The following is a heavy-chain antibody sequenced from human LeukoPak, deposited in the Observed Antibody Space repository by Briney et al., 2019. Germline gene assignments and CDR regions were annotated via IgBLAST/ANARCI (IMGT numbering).Heavy chain of an antibody. CDR2: INHSGST. J-gene: IGHJ4*02. D-gene: IGHD6-6*01. V-gene: IGHV4-34*01. CDR3: ARGLAARRAAAIGRYYFDY. Sequence: SETLSLTCAVYGGSFSGYYWSWIRQPPGKGLEWIGEINHSGSTNYNPSLKSRVTISVDTSKNQFSLKLSSVTAADTAVYYCARGLAARRAAAIGRYYFDYWGQGTLVTVSP. CDR1: GGSFSGYY.